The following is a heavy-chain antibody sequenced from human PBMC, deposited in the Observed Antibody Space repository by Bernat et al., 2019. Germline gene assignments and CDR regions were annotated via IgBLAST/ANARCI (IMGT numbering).Heavy chain of an antibody. V-gene: IGHV3-30-3*01. CDR3: ARWDSNYDLTGASFTFDY. Sequence: QVQLVESGGGVVQPGRSLRLSCAASGFTFSSYAMHWVRQAPGKGLEWVAVISYDGSNKYYADSVKGRFTIYRDNSKNTLYLQMNSLRAEDTAVYYCARWDSNYDLTGASFTFDYWGQGTLVTVSS. D-gene: IGHD4-11*01. CDR2: ISYDGSNK. J-gene: IGHJ4*02. CDR1: GFTFSSYA.